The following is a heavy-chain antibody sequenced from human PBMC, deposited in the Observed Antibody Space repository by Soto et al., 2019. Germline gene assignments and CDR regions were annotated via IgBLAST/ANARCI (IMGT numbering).Heavy chain of an antibody. V-gene: IGHV4-39*01. CDR1: GGSISSSSYY. CDR3: ASGPQDIVLIQGWSTNYYMDV. Sequence: SETLSLTCTVSGGSISSSSYYWGWIRQPPGKGLEWIGSIYYSGSTYYNPSLKSRVTISVDTSKNQFSLKLSSVTAADTAVYYCASGPQDIVLIQGWSTNYYMDVWGKGTTVTVSS. CDR2: IYYSGST. D-gene: IGHD2-8*01. J-gene: IGHJ6*03.